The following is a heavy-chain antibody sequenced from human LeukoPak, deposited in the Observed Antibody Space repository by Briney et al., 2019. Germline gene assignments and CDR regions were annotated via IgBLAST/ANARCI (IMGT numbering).Heavy chain of an antibody. CDR3: ARFGGPHAFDI. Sequence: SETLSLTCTVSGGSISNYYWSWIRQPPGKGLEWIAYINYSGSTNYNPSLKSRVTISVDTSKNHFSLTLSSVTAADTAVYYCARFGGPHAFDIWGQGTLVTVSS. D-gene: IGHD3-3*01. J-gene: IGHJ4*02. CDR2: INYSGST. V-gene: IGHV4-59*01. CDR1: GGSISNYY.